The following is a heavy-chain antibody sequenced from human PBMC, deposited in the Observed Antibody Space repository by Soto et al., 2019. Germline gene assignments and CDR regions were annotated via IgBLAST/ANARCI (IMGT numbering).Heavy chain of an antibody. J-gene: IGHJ4*02. V-gene: IGHV1-69*02. CDR2: IIPILGIA. CDR3: ARVPMTTVTTFDY. D-gene: IGHD4-17*01. Sequence: QVQLVQSGAEVKKPGSSVKVSCKASGGTFSSYTISWVRQAPGQGLEWMGRIIPILGIANYAQKFQGRVTITADKSTSTAYMELSSLRSEDTAVYYCARVPMTTVTTFDYWGQGTLVTVSS. CDR1: GGTFSSYT.